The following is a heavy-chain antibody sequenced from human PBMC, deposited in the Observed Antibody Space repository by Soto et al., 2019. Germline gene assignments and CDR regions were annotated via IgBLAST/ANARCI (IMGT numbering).Heavy chain of an antibody. D-gene: IGHD2-2*01. CDR3: ARMICSSTSCSGVSDY. V-gene: IGHV3-21*01. J-gene: IGHJ4*02. CDR1: GFTFSSYS. CDR2: ISSSSSYI. Sequence: GGSLRLSCAASGFTFSSYSMNWVRQAPGKGLEWVSSISSSSSYIYYADSVKGRFTISRDNAKNSLYLQMNSLRAEDTAVYYCARMICSSTSCSGVSDYWGQGTLVTVSS.